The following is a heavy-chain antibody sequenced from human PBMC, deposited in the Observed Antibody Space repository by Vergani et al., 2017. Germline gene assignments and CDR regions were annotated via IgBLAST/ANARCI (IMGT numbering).Heavy chain of an antibody. J-gene: IGHJ4*02. V-gene: IGHV3-23*01. D-gene: IGHD5-12*01. CDR1: GFSFPGYA. CDR3: TKGSRGYTGYCFDY. Sequence: EVQLLESGGGLVQPGGSLRLSCEASGFSFPGYAMRWVRQAPGKGLEWVSSVSGSSATPYYADSVKGRFIISRDNSKNTLHLQMNSLRADDTAVYYCTKGSRGYTGYCFDYWGQGTLATVSS. CDR2: VSGSSATP.